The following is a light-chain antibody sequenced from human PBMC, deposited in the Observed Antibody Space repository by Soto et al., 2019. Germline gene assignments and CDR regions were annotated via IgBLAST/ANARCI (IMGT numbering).Light chain of an antibody. V-gene: IGKV3-20*01. CDR3: QKYGDSPPWT. CDR2: GAS. J-gene: IGKJ1*01. Sequence: EIVLTQSPGTLSLSPGERATLSCRASQSVSSNYLAWYQQKPGQAPRLLIYGASKRATGIPDRFSGSGSGTDFSLTISRLEPEDFAVYYCQKYGDSPPWTFGQGTKV. CDR1: QSVSSNY.